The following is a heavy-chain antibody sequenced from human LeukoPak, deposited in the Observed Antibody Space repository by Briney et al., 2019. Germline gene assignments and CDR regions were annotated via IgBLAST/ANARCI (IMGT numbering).Heavy chain of an antibody. CDR2: ISGSGGST. Sequence: PGGSLRLSCAASGFTFSSYAMSWVRQAPGKGLEWVSAISGSGGSTYYADSVKGRFTISRDNSKNTLYLHMHSLSAEDTAVNYCAKDQGEYSSSLLPNYYDMDVWGKGPTVTVSS. CDR1: GFTFSSYA. CDR3: AKDQGEYSSSLLPNYYDMDV. J-gene: IGHJ6*03. D-gene: IGHD6-6*01. V-gene: IGHV3-23*01.